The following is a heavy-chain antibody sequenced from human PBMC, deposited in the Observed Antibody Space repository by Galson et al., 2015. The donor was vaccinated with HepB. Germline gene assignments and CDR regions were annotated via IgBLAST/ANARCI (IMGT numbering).Heavy chain of an antibody. Sequence: SVKVSCKASGYTFTGYYMHWVRQAPGQGLEWMGWINPNSGGTNYAQKFQGRVTMTRDTSISTAYMELSRLRSDDTAVYYCARATDEDYYYYYMDVWGKGTTVTVSS. J-gene: IGHJ6*03. V-gene: IGHV1-2*02. D-gene: IGHD4-11*01. CDR1: GYTFTGYY. CDR3: ARATDEDYYYYYMDV. CDR2: INPNSGGT.